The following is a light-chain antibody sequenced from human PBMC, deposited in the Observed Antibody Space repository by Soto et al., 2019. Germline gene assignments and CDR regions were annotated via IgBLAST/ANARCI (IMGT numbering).Light chain of an antibody. J-gene: IGKJ1*01. CDR2: DAS. Sequence: IQMTHSHSTLSASVGNRVEITCRASQSISSWLAWYQQKPGKAPKLPIYDASSLESGVPSRFSGSGSGTEFTLTISSLQPDDFATYYCQQYNSYSGTFGQGTKVDIK. CDR3: QQYNSYSGT. V-gene: IGKV1-5*01. CDR1: QSISSW.